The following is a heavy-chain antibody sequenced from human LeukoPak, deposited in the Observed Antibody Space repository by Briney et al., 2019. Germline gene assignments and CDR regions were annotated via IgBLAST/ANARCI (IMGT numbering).Heavy chain of an antibody. D-gene: IGHD4-17*01. CDR2: VNPDSGDT. CDR1: GYTFIGYY. Sequence: GASVKVSCKASGYTFIGYYMHWVRQAPGQGLEWMGWVNPDSGDTNYAQKFQGRVTMTRDTSISTGYMELSRLRSDDTAVYYCARGRVSLYDYGDYGIAFWGQGTLVTVPS. CDR3: ARGRVSLYDYGDYGIAF. V-gene: IGHV1-2*02. J-gene: IGHJ4*02.